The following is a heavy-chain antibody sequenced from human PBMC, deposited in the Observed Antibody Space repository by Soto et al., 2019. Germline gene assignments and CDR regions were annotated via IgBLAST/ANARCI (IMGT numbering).Heavy chain of an antibody. CDR3: AKDPSVDTAYYFDY. Sequence: GGSLRLSCAASGFTFISYAMSWVRQAPGRGLEWVSAISGSGGNTYYGDSVKGRFTISRDNSKNALYLQLNSLRVEDTAVYYCAKDPSVDTAYYFDYWGQGTLVTVSS. D-gene: IGHD5-18*01. CDR1: GFTFISYA. V-gene: IGHV3-23*01. CDR2: ISGSGGNT. J-gene: IGHJ4*02.